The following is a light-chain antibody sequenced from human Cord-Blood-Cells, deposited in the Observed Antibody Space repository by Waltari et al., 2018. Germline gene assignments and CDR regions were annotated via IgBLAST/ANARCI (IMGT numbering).Light chain of an antibody. CDR3: SSYAGSNNFEV. CDR2: EVS. CDR1: SSDVGGYNY. V-gene: IGLV2-8*01. J-gene: IGLJ2*01. Sequence: QSALTQPPSASGSPGQSVTISCTGTSSDVGGYNYVSWYQQHPGNAPKLMIYEVSKRPSGVPDRFSGSKSGNTASLTVSGLQAEDEADYYCSSYAGSNNFEVFGGGTKLTVL.